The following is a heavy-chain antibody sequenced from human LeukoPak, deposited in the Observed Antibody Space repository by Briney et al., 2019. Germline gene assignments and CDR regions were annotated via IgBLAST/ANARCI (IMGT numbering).Heavy chain of an antibody. J-gene: IGHJ4*02. CDR2: ISWNSGSI. CDR3: AKAAYYYGSGSYYYFDY. V-gene: IGHV3-9*03. CDR1: GFTFDDYA. Sequence: GGSLRLSCAASGFTFDDYAMHWVRQAPGKGLDWVSGISWNSGSIGYADSVKGRFTTSRDNAKNSLYLQMNSLRAEDMALYYCAKAAYYYGSGSYYYFDYWGQGTLVTVSS. D-gene: IGHD3-10*01.